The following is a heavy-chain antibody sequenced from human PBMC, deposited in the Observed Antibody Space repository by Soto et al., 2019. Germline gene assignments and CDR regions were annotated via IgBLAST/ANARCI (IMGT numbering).Heavy chain of an antibody. CDR2: IKQDGTEK. D-gene: IGHD6-13*01. CDR3: AREGGAAAGPFDY. Sequence: PGGSLRLSCAASGFAFSSFWMSWVRQAPGKGLEWVANIKQDGTEKYYVDSVMGRFTVSRDNAKNSLYLEMNSLRAEDTAVYYCAREGGAAAGPFDYWGQGTLVTVS. V-gene: IGHV3-7*01. CDR1: GFAFSSFW. J-gene: IGHJ4*02.